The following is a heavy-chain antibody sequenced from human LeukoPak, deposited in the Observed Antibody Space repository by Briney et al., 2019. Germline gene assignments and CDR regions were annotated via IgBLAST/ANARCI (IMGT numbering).Heavy chain of an antibody. D-gene: IGHD3-3*01. CDR1: GFTFSSYA. Sequence: PGGSLRLSCAAPGFTFSSYAMSWVRQAPGKGLEWVSAISGSGGSTYYADSVKGRFTISRDNSKNTLYLQMNSLRAEDTAVYYCAKVDDDFWSGYFDYWGQGTLVTVSS. CDR3: AKVDDDFWSGYFDY. CDR2: ISGSGGST. J-gene: IGHJ4*02. V-gene: IGHV3-23*01.